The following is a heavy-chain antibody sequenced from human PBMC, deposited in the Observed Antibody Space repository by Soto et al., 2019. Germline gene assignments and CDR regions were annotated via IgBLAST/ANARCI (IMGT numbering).Heavy chain of an antibody. V-gene: IGHV4-31*03. Sequence: QVQLQESGPGLVKPSQTLSLTCTVSGGSISSGGYYWSWIRQHPGKGLEWIGYIYYSGSTYYNPSLKSRVTISVDTSKNQFSLKLSSVTAADTAVYYCARVLGVDYYDSSGYYYLDYWGQGTLVTVSS. D-gene: IGHD3-22*01. CDR2: IYYSGST. CDR3: ARVLGVDYYDSSGYYYLDY. CDR1: GGSISSGGYY. J-gene: IGHJ4*02.